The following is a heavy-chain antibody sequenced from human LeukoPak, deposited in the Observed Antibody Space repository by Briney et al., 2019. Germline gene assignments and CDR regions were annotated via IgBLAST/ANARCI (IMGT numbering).Heavy chain of an antibody. CDR1: GFTFSSYW. CDR3: ARDLVVTWFGELLTQAYYYYGMDV. V-gene: IGHV3-74*01. D-gene: IGHD3-10*01. J-gene: IGHJ6*02. CDR2: INSDGSST. Sequence: GGSLRLSCAASGFTFSSYWMHWVRQAPGKGLVWVSRINSDGSSTSYADSVKGRFTISRDNSKNTLYLQMNSLRAEDTAVYYCARDLVVTWFGELLTQAYYYYGMDVWGQGTTVTVSS.